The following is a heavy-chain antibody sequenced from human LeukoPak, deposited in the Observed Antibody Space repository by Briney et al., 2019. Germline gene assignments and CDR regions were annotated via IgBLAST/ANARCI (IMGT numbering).Heavy chain of an antibody. D-gene: IGHD3-3*01. V-gene: IGHV4-39*07. CDR3: AREGPILAGTYDFWSGYYSLGSGQYYFDY. J-gene: IGHJ4*02. CDR1: GGSISSYY. Sequence: SETLSLTCTVSGGSISSYYWGWIRQPPGKGLEWIGSIYYSGSTYYNPSLKSRVTISVDTSKNQFSLKLSSVTAADTAVYYCAREGPILAGTYDFWSGYYSLGSGQYYFDYWGQGTLVTVSS. CDR2: IYYSGST.